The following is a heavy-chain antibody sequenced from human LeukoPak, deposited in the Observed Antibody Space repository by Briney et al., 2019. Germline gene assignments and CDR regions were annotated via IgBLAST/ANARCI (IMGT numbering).Heavy chain of an antibody. CDR3: ARGGAQGMDV. CDR1: GFTFSDYY. CDR2: ISGVASDI. Sequence: GGSLRLTCAASGFTFSDYYMTWIRQAPGKGLEWVSYISGVASDIYYGDSVKGRFTISRDNAKKSVYLQMNSLRAEDTAVYYCARGGAQGMDVWGQGTTVTVSS. D-gene: IGHD1-26*01. V-gene: IGHV3-11*01. J-gene: IGHJ6*02.